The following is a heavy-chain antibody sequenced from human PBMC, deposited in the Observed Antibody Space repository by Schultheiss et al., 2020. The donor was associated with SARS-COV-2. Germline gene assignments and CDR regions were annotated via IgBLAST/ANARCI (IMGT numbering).Heavy chain of an antibody. V-gene: IGHV4-61*01. CDR2: IYYSGST. Sequence: SETLSLTCTVSGGSVSSGSYYWSWIRQPPGKGLEWIGYIYYSGSTNYNPSLKSRVTISVDTSKNQFSLKLSSVTAADTAVYYCARDPDYWGQGTLVTVSS. J-gene: IGHJ4*02. CDR3: ARDPDY. CDR1: GGSVSSGSYY.